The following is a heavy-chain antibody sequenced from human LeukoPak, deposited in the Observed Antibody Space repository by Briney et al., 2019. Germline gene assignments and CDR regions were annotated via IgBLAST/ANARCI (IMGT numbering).Heavy chain of an antibody. CDR3: AKDLTDCSGGSCYSPDY. CDR2: ISGSGGST. V-gene: IGHV3-23*01. CDR1: GFTFSSYA. D-gene: IGHD2-15*01. J-gene: IGHJ4*02. Sequence: PGGSLRLSCAASGFTFSSYAMSWVRQAPGKGLEWVSAISGSGGSTYYADSVKGRFTISRDNSKNTLYLQMNSLRAEDTAVYYCAKDLTDCSGGSCYSPDYWGQGTLVTVSS.